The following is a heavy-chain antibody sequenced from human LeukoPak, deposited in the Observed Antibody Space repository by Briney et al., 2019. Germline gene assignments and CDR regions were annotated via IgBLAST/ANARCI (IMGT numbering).Heavy chain of an antibody. Sequence: SETLSLTCTVSGGSISSGGYYWSWIRQHPGKGLEWIGYIYYSGSTYYNPSLKSRVTISVDTSKNQFSLKLSSVTAADTAVYYCARAAEAYSSGWYLDNWFDPWGQGTLVTVS. CDR2: IYYSGST. J-gene: IGHJ5*02. CDR3: ARAAEAYSSGWYLDNWFDP. D-gene: IGHD6-19*01. CDR1: GGSISSGGYY. V-gene: IGHV4-31*03.